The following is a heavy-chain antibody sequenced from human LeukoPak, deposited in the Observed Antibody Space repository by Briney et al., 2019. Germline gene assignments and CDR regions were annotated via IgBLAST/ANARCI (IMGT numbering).Heavy chain of an antibody. CDR3: ARDKGGLWFGELQHDY. CDR1: GGTFSSYA. CDR2: IIPIFGTA. D-gene: IGHD3-10*01. V-gene: IGHV1-69*05. Sequence: SVKVSCKASGGTFSSYAISWVRQAPGQGLEWMGGIIPIFGTANYAQKFQGRVTMTRDTSTSTVYMELSSLRSEDTAVYYCARDKGGLWFGELQHDYWGQGTLVTVSS. J-gene: IGHJ4*02.